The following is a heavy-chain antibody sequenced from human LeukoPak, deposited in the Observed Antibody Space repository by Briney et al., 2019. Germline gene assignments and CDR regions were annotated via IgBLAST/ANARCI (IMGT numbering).Heavy chain of an antibody. J-gene: IGHJ5*02. V-gene: IGHV4-38-2*02. Sequence: TSETLSLTCTVSGYSISSGYYWGWIRQPPGKGLEWIGSIYHSGSTYYNPSLKSRVTISVDTSKNQFSLKLSSVTAADTAVYYCARQEIGLRSFDPWGQGTLVTVSS. CDR3: ARQEIGLRSFDP. D-gene: IGHD3/OR15-3a*01. CDR1: GYSISSGYY. CDR2: IYHSGST.